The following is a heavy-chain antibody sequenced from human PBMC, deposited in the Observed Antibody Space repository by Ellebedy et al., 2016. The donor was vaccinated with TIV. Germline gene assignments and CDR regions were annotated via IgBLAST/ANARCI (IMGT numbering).Heavy chain of an antibody. CDR3: ARERLINYYDSSGYFPDALDI. CDR1: GDSITSYY. D-gene: IGHD3-22*01. Sequence: SETLSLXCTVSGDSITSYYWGWIRQPPGKGLEWIGSIYHSRNTYYNASLKSRVTISVDTSKNQFSLKLSSVTAADTAVYYCARERLINYYDSSGYFPDALDIWGQGTMVTVSS. V-gene: IGHV4-38-2*02. J-gene: IGHJ3*02. CDR2: IYHSRNT.